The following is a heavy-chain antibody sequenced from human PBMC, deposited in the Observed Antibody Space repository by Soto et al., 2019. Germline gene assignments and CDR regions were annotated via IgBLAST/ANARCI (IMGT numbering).Heavy chain of an antibody. Sequence: QVQLVQSGAEVKKPGASVKISCKTSGYIFINYYIHWVRQAPGQGLEWVALFNPMSGSTNYAQKLQGRVTVTRDTSPSTVYVERSSLISEDTGVYYCARDLAAADYRGQGTLVTASA. CDR1: GYIFINYY. V-gene: IGHV1-46*04. J-gene: IGHJ4*02. CDR3: ARDLAAADY. D-gene: IGHD2-15*01. CDR2: FNPMSGST.